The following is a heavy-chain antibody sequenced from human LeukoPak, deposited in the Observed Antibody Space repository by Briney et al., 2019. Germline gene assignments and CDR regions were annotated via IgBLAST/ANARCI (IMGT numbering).Heavy chain of an antibody. CDR1: GGTFSSYA. V-gene: IGHV1-69*13. D-gene: IGHD3-10*01. CDR2: TIPIFGTA. CDR3: ARGKYYYGSGSRQFEMGYNWFDP. Sequence: ASVKVSCKASGGTFSSYAISWVRQAPGQGLEWMGGTIPIFGTANYAQKFQGRVTITADESTSTAYMELSSLRSEDTAVYYCARGKYYYGSGSRQFEMGYNWFDPWGQGTLVTVSS. J-gene: IGHJ5*02.